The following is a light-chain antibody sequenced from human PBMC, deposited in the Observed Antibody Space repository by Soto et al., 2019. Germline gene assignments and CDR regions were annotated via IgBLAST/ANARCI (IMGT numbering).Light chain of an antibody. Sequence: EFVLTQSPGTLSLSPGERATLSCRASQTVRNNYLACYQQKPGQAPRLLIYDASSRATGIPDRFSGSGSGTDFTLIINRLEPEDVAIYYCQQYGGSPRITFGQGTRLEIK. CDR1: QTVRNNY. CDR2: DAS. V-gene: IGKV3-20*01. J-gene: IGKJ5*01. CDR3: QQYGGSPRIT.